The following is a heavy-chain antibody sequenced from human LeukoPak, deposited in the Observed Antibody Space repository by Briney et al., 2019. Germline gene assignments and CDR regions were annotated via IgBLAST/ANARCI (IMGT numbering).Heavy chain of an antibody. Sequence: GGSLRLSCAASGFTFSSYSMNWVRQAPGKGLEWASSISSSSSYIYYADSVKGRLTISRDNSKNTLYPQMNSLRAEDTAVYYCARVVDHDYGDYYLDYWGQGTLVTVSS. V-gene: IGHV3-21*04. J-gene: IGHJ4*02. CDR3: ARVVDHDYGDYYLDY. CDR2: ISSSSSYI. CDR1: GFTFSSYS. D-gene: IGHD4-17*01.